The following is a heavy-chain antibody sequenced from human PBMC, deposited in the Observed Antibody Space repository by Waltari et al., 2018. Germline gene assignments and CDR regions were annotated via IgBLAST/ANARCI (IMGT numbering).Heavy chain of an antibody. Sequence: EVQLVESGGGLVQPGGSLRLSCAASGFTFRSYAMNWVRQAPGEGLEWVSAISGSGGSTYYADSVKGRFTISRDNSKNTLYLQMNSLRAEDTAVYYCAKAGWELVYYYMDVWGKGTTVTVSS. CDR1: GFTFRSYA. V-gene: IGHV3-23*04. J-gene: IGHJ6*03. CDR3: AKAGWELVYYYMDV. CDR2: ISGSGGST. D-gene: IGHD1-26*01.